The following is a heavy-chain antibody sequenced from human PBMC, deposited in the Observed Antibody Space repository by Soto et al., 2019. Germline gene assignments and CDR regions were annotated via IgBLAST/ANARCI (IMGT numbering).Heavy chain of an antibody. D-gene: IGHD2-21*02. Sequence: QVQLVQSGAEVKKPGASVKVSCKASGDTFTDYYIHWVRQAPGQGLEWMGTVNPSGGHTTYAQHCLGRMTMTRDTPTSTRYMELTSLTSEDTAVYYCARGGHVVVVPAALDYWGQGTLVTVSS. CDR3: ARGGHVVVVPAALDY. V-gene: IGHV1-46*01. J-gene: IGHJ4*02. CDR1: GDTFTDYY. CDR2: VNPSGGHT.